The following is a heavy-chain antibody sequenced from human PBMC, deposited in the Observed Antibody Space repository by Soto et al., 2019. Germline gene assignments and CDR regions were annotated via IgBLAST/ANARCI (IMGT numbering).Heavy chain of an antibody. Sequence: PGGSLRLSCAASGCTFSSYAMSWVRQAPGKGLEWVSAISGSGVSTYYADSVKGRFTISRDNSKNTLYLQMNSLRAEDTAVYYCAKSPGMYYYDSSGYYHYDYWGQGTLVTAPQ. J-gene: IGHJ4*02. CDR2: ISGSGVST. CDR1: GCTFSSYA. D-gene: IGHD3-22*01. CDR3: AKSPGMYYYDSSGYYHYDY. V-gene: IGHV3-23*01.